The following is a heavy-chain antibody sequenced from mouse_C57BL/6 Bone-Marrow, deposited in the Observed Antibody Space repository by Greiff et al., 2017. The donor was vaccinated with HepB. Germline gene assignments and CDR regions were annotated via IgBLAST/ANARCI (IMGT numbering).Heavy chain of an antibody. J-gene: IGHJ4*01. CDR2: IRSKSNNYAT. V-gene: IGHV10-1*01. CDR3: VRPSTGDYAMDY. Sequence: EVQLVKSGGGLVQPKGSLKLSCAASGFSFNTYAMNWVRQAPGKGLEWVARIRSKSNNYATYYADSVKDRFTISRDDSESMLYLQMNNLKTEDTAMYYCVRPSTGDYAMDYWGQGTSVTVSS. D-gene: IGHD4-1*02. CDR1: GFSFNTYA.